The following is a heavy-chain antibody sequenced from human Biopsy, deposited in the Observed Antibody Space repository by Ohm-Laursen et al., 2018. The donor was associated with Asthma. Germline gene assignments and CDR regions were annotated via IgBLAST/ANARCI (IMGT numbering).Heavy chain of an antibody. V-gene: IGHV3-30*18. Sequence: SLRLSCAASGFTFSTYGMHWVRQAPGKGLEWVAVISYDGFNKDYGDSVKGRFTISRDNFRNTLYLQLSTLRVEDTAAYFCAKITTDRQKANNWFDPWGQGTLVTVSS. CDR3: AKITTDRQKANNWFDP. CDR1: GFTFSTYG. J-gene: IGHJ5*02. D-gene: IGHD3-22*01. CDR2: ISYDGFNK.